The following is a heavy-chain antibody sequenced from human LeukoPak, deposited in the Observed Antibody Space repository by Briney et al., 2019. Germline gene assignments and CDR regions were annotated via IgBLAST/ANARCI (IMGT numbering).Heavy chain of an antibody. Sequence: SETLSLTCTVAGASISSYYWSWIRQPPGKGLEWIGYIYYSGSSKYNPSLKSRVTISVDTSKNQFSLSLFSVTAADTAVYYCARYYYDSSGYYFDYWGQGTLVTVSS. J-gene: IGHJ4*02. D-gene: IGHD3-22*01. V-gene: IGHV4-59*08. CDR3: ARYYYDSSGYYFDY. CDR2: IYYSGSS. CDR1: GASISSYY.